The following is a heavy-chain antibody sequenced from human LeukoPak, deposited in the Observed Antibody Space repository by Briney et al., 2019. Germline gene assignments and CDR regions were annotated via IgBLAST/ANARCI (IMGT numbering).Heavy chain of an antibody. V-gene: IGHV3-23*01. CDR2: ISGSGGST. J-gene: IGHJ3*02. CDR3: ARALPSPLYSGSYADAFDI. Sequence: GGSLRLSCAAPGFTFSSYAMSWVRQAPGKGLEWVSAISGSGGSTYYADSVKGRFTISRDNAKNSLYLQMNSLRAEDTAVYYCARALPSPLYSGSYADAFDIWGQGTMVTVSS. D-gene: IGHD1-26*01. CDR1: GFTFSSYA.